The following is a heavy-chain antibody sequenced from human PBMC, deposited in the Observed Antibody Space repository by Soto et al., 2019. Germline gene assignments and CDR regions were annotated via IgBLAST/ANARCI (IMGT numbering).Heavy chain of an antibody. J-gene: IGHJ6*02. CDR2: ISGSGGST. CDR3: AKDSGVRAPPNYYYYGMDV. V-gene: IGHV3-23*01. D-gene: IGHD3-10*01. Sequence: GGSLRLSCAASGFTFSSYAMSWVRQAPGKGLEWVSAISGSGGSTYYADSVKGRFTISRDNSKNTLYLQMNSLRAEDTAVYYCAKDSGVRAPPNYYYYGMDVWGQGTTVTVSS. CDR1: GFTFSSYA.